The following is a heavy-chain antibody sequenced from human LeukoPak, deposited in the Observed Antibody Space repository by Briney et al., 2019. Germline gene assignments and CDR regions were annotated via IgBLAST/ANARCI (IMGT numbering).Heavy chain of an antibody. CDR2: IGGSGGGI. D-gene: IGHD3-10*01. J-gene: IGHJ4*02. Sequence: GGSLRLSCAASRFTFSSYAMSWVRQAPGRRLEGVSTIGGSGGGIYYADSVKGRFTISRDNSQSTLYLQMNSPRAEDTAVYYCAKYRGFGNSYDSWGQGTLVTVSS. V-gene: IGHV3-23*01. CDR1: RFTFSSYA. CDR3: AKYRGFGNSYDS.